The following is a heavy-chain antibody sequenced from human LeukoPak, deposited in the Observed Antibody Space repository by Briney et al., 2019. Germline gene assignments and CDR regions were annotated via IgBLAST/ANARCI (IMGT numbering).Heavy chain of an antibody. D-gene: IGHD3-22*01. CDR2: ISSSGSSI. Sequence: PGGSLRLSCAASGFTFSSYEMNWVRQAPGKGLEWVSYISSSGSSIYYVDSVKGRFAISRDNAKNPLYLQMDSLRAEDTAVYYCARNNYYYESSGYFRHDVWGQGTLVTVSS. J-gene: IGHJ4*02. CDR1: GFTFSSYE. CDR3: ARNNYYYESSGYFRHDV. V-gene: IGHV3-48*03.